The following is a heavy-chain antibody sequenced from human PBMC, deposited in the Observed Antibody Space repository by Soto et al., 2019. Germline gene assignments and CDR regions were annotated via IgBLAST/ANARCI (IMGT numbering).Heavy chain of an antibody. V-gene: IGHV4-34*01. CDR3: ARPLLYSSSWYYYGMDV. D-gene: IGHD6-13*01. J-gene: IGHJ6*02. CDR2: INHSGST. CDR1: GGSFSGYY. Sequence: PSETLSLTCAVYGGSFSGYYWSWIRQPPGKGLEWIGEINHSGSTNYNPSLKSRVTISVDTSKNQFSLKLSSVTAADTAVYYCARPLLYSSSWYYYGMDVWGQGTTVTSP.